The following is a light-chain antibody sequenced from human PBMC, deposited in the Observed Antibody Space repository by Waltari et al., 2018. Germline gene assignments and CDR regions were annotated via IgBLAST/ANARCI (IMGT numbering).Light chain of an antibody. CDR3: MQSIQSLT. CDR1: QSLLNSDGKTY. J-gene: IGKJ3*01. Sequence: EIVMTQTPLTLSVTPGQPASISCKSSQSLLNSDGKTYLYWYLQRSGQSPQLLIYEATNRFLGVPDRFSGSGSGTDFTLKISRVEAEDVGLYYCMQSIQSLTFGPGTKVDFK. V-gene: IGKV2D-29*02. CDR2: EAT.